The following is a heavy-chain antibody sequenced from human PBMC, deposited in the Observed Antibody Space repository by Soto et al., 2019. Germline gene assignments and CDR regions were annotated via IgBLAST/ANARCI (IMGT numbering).Heavy chain of an antibody. CDR2: IWYDGSNK. CDR1: GFTFSSYG. J-gene: IGHJ3*02. Sequence: GGSLRLSCAASGFTFSSYGMHWVRQAPGKGLEWVAVIWYDGSNKYYADSVKGRFTISRDNSKNTLYLQMNSLRAEDTAVYYCARVSEHEETDAFDIWGQGTMVTVSS. CDR3: ARVSEHEETDAFDI. V-gene: IGHV3-33*01.